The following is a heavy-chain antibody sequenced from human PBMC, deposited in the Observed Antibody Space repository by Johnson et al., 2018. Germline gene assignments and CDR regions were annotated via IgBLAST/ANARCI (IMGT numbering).Heavy chain of an antibody. D-gene: IGHD1-1*01. J-gene: IGHJ6*02. CDR1: GYSFTTYW. Sequence: VQLVQSGAEVKKPGESLKISCKGSGYSFTTYWIGWVRQMPGKGLAWMGLIFPADSETRYSPSFQGQATMSADKSISTPYLQWSRLKASDSGFYYCVRHGEGDELQPSYYDGLDVWGQGTTVTVSS. V-gene: IGHV5-51*01. CDR3: VRHGEGDELQPSYYDGLDV. CDR2: IFPADSET.